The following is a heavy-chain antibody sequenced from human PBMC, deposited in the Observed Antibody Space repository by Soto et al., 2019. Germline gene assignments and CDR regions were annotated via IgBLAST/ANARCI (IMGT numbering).Heavy chain of an antibody. CDR3: AGPSGWDYYYGMDV. Sequence: GGSLRLSCAASGGTFSRYAMSGGRQAPGKGLEWVSAISGSGGSTYYADSVKGRFTISRDNSKNTLYLQMNSLRAEDTAVYYCAGPSGWDYYYGMDVWGQGTTVTVSS. CDR1: GGTFSRYA. J-gene: IGHJ6*02. V-gene: IGHV3-23*01. CDR2: ISGSGGST. D-gene: IGHD6-19*01.